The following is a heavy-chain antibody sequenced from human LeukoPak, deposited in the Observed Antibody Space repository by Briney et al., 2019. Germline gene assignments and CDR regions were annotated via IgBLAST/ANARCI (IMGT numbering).Heavy chain of an antibody. CDR1: GYTLTELS. D-gene: IGHD6-19*01. CDR3: ATSWGIAVAGHVGAFDY. J-gene: IGHJ4*02. V-gene: IGHV1-24*01. Sequence: GASVEVSCKVSGYTLTELSMHWVRQAPGKGLEWMGGFDPEDGETIYAQKFQGRVTMTEDTSTDTAYMELSSLRSEDTAVYYCATSWGIAVAGHVGAFDYWGQGTLVTVSS. CDR2: FDPEDGET.